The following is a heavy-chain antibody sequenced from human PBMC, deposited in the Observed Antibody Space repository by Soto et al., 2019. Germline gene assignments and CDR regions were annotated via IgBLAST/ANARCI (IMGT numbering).Heavy chain of an antibody. D-gene: IGHD3-9*01. CDR2: IKKRADGGTA. CDR1: GFTFSNAW. V-gene: IGHV3-15*01. J-gene: IGHJ4*02. Sequence: EVQLVESGGGLVQPGGSLRLSCAASGFTFSNAWMNWVRQAPGKGLEWIGRIKKRADGGTADHATPVKGRFTISRDDSQNTLYLQMNSLTTEDTAVYYCAKGGATYGLLTHDYWGQGTLVTVSS. CDR3: AKGGATYGLLTHDY.